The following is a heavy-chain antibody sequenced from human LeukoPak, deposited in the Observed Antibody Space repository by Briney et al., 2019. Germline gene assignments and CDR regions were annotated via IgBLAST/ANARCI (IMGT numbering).Heavy chain of an antibody. D-gene: IGHD4-23*01. J-gene: IGHJ4*02. CDR2: IYYSGST. CDR1: GGSISSYY. V-gene: IGHV4-59*01. CDR3: ARSYGGKVSDFDY. Sequence: PSETLSLTCTVSGGSISSYYWSWIRQPPGKGLEWIGYIYYSGSTNYNPSLKSRVTISVDTSKNQISLKLSSVTAADTAVCYCARSYGGKVSDFDYWGQGTLVTVSS.